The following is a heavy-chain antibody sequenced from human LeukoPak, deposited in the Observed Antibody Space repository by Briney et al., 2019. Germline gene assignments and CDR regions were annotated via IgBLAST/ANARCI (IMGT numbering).Heavy chain of an antibody. D-gene: IGHD3-10*02. CDR3: AELGITMIGGV. CDR2: ISSSSSYI. J-gene: IGHJ6*04. CDR1: GFTLSSYS. V-gene: IGHV3-21*01. Sequence: PGGSLRLSCAASGFTLSSYSMNWVRQAPGKGLEWVSFISSSSSYIYYGDSVKGRFTISRDNAKNSLYLQMNSLRAEDTAVYYCAELGITMIGGVWGKGTTVTISS.